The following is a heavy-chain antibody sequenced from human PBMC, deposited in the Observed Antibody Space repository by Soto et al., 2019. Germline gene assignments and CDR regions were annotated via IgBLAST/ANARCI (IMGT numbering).Heavy chain of an antibody. D-gene: IGHD2-15*01. J-gene: IGHJ5*02. V-gene: IGHV1-3*01. CDR2: INAGNGNT. Sequence: ASLKISFKASGYTFTKYAMHWVRQAPGQRLEWMGWINAGNGNTKYSQKFQGRVTITRDTSASTAYMELSSLRSEDTAVYYCARGEGYCSGGSCYRWFDPWGQGTLVTVSS. CDR1: GYTFTKYA. CDR3: ARGEGYCSGGSCYRWFDP.